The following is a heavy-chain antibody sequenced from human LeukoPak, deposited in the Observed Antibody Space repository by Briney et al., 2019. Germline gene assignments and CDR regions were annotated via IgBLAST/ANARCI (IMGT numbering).Heavy chain of an antibody. CDR2: LYSGGTT. CDR3: AREISATGTYYFDY. CDR1: GFTVSSNY. Sequence: GGSLRLSCAASGFTVSSNYMSWVRQAPGKGLEWVSVLYSGGTTYYADSVKGRFTISRDNSKNTLYLQMNSLRAEDTAVYYCAREISATGTYYFDYWGQGTLVTVSS. V-gene: IGHV3-53*01. D-gene: IGHD6-13*01. J-gene: IGHJ4*02.